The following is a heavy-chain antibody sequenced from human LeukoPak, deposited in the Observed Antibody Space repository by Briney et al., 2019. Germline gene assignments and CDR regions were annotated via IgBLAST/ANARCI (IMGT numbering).Heavy chain of an antibody. J-gene: IGHJ5*02. Sequence: SVKVSCKASGGTFSSYAISWVRQAPGQGLEWMGRIIPILGIANYAQKFQGRVTMTRDTSISTAYMELSSLRSEDTAVYYCARPQGIAAAGTHQNWFDPWGQGTLVTVSS. CDR2: IIPILGIA. CDR1: GGTFSSYA. V-gene: IGHV1-69*04. D-gene: IGHD6-13*01. CDR3: ARPQGIAAAGTHQNWFDP.